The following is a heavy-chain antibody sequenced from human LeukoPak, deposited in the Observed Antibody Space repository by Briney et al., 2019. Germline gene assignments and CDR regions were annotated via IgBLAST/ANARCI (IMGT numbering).Heavy chain of an antibody. CDR2: INPNSGGT. CDR1: GYTFTGYY. Sequence: ASVKVSCKASGYTFTGYYMHWVRQAPGQGLEWMGRINPNSGGTNYAQKFQGRVTMTRDTSISTAYMELSRLRSDDTAVYYCAREQGDIVVVPAAFYYYYYMDVWGKGTTVTVSS. V-gene: IGHV1-2*06. J-gene: IGHJ6*03. D-gene: IGHD2-2*01. CDR3: AREQGDIVVVPAAFYYYYYMDV.